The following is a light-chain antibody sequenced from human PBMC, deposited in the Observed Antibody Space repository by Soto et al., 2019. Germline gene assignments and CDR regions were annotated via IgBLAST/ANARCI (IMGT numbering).Light chain of an antibody. CDR2: DAS. CDR3: QQYGSSPRT. V-gene: IGKV3-20*01. J-gene: IGKJ1*01. CDR1: QSVSRY. Sequence: HSPAPLSLSKGERATLSCRASQSVSRYLAWYQQKPGQAPRLLIYDASNRATGIPARFNGSGSGTDFTLTISGLEPEDFAVYYCQQYGSSPRTFGQGTKVDIK.